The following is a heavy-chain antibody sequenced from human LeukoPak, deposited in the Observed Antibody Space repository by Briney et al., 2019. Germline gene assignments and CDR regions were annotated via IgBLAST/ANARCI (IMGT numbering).Heavy chain of an antibody. V-gene: IGHV1-18*01. Sequence: GASVKVSCKASGYTFTSYGISWVRQAPGQGLEWMGWISAYNGNTNYAQKLQGRVTMTTDTSTSTAYMELRSLRSDDTAVYYCARDKLLWFGELSGFDYWGQGTLVTVSS. CDR3: ARDKLLWFGELSGFDY. CDR1: GYTFTSYG. CDR2: ISAYNGNT. J-gene: IGHJ4*02. D-gene: IGHD3-10*01.